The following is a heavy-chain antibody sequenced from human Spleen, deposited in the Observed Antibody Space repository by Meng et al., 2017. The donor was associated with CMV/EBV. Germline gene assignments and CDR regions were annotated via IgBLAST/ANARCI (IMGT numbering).Heavy chain of an antibody. CDR2: MNPNSGNT. CDR3: ARGPQSPTSYDFWTASYSWFDP. J-gene: IGHJ5*02. V-gene: IGHV1-8*01. D-gene: IGHD3/OR15-3a*01. CDR1: GYTFSSHD. Sequence: ASVKVSCKASGYTFSSHDINWVRQATGQGLEWMGWMNPNSGNTGYAQKFQGRVTMTRNTSINTAYMELSSLRSEDTAVYYCARGPQSPTSYDFWTASYSWFDPWGQGTLVTVSS.